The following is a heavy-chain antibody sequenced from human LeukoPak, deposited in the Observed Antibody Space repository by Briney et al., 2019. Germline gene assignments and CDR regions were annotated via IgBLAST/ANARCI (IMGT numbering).Heavy chain of an antibody. J-gene: IGHJ6*03. CDR2: IRSKANSYAT. V-gene: IGHV3-73*01. Sequence: PGGSLRLSCAASGFTFSGSAMHWVRQASGKGLEWVGRIRSKANSYATAYAASVKGRFTISRDDSKNTAYLQMNSLKTEDTAVYYCTSRYSSGWWGENYMDVWGKGTTVTVSS. CDR1: GFTFSGSA. CDR3: TSRYSSGWWGENYMDV. D-gene: IGHD6-19*01.